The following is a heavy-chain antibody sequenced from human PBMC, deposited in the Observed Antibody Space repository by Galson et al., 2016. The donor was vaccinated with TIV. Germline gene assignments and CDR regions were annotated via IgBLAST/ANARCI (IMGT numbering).Heavy chain of an antibody. D-gene: IGHD3-22*01. V-gene: IGHV1-2*02. CDR1: GYIFTDYY. J-gene: IGHJ4*02. CDR3: ARDDGSTSGSDY. CDR2: INPKSGGA. Sequence: SVKVSCKASGYIFTDYYIHWVRQAPGQGLEWLGWINPKSGGAIFAQKFQGRVTLTSDTSIRTAYMDLSCLTFDDTAVYYCARDDGSTSGSDYWGQGTLVTVSS.